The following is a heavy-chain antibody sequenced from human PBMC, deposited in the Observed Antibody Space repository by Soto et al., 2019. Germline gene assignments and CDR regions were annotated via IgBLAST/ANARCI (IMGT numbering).Heavy chain of an antibody. Sequence: EVQLVESGGGLIQPGGSLRLSCVVSGFTVNNNYISWVRQAPGKGLEWVSIIYSGDSTSYADSVKGRFTISGDNSKNTLYLQMNSLRAEDTALYYCTRQTGTAEDYRGQGTLVTVSS. CDR2: IYSGDST. CDR3: TRQTGTAEDY. D-gene: IGHD1-1*01. J-gene: IGHJ4*02. CDR1: GFTVNNNY. V-gene: IGHV3-53*01.